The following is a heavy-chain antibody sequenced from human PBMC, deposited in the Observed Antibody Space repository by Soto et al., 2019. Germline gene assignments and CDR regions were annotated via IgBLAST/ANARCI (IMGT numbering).Heavy chain of an antibody. CDR1: GFTFSSYS. CDR2: ISSSSSYI. V-gene: IGHV3-21*01. Sequence: GGSLRLSCAASGFTFSSYSMNWVRQAPGKGLEWVSSISSSSSYIYYADSVKGRFTISRDNAKNSLYLQMNSLRAEDTAVYYCARDPTRIADRFDGLGWFDPWGQGTLVTVSS. D-gene: IGHD6-6*01. J-gene: IGHJ5*02. CDR3: ARDPTRIADRFDGLGWFDP.